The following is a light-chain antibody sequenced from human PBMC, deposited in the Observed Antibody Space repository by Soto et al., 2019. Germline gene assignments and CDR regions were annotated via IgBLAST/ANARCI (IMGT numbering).Light chain of an antibody. Sequence: EVVLTQSPGTLSLSPGERVTLSCRASESITSNSLAWYQQKPGQAPRLLIYGVFSRATGISDRFSGSGSGTDFTLTIIRLEPEDGAIYYCHEEGISPRTLGPRTKVAIK. J-gene: IGKJ1*01. CDR2: GVF. CDR3: HEEGISPRT. CDR1: ESITSNS. V-gene: IGKV3-20*01.